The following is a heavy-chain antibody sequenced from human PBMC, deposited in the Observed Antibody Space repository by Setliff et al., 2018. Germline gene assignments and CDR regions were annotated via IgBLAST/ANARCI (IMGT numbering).Heavy chain of an antibody. CDR2: VYYSGTT. CDR3: ARGLRYFSGGSCYRPGYYYMDV. V-gene: IGHV4-38-2*02. CDR1: DYSVGRVHY. J-gene: IGHJ6*03. D-gene: IGHD2-15*01. Sequence: SETLPLTCTVSDYSVGRVHYWGWIRQSPGKGLEWIAGVYYSGTTYYNPSLESRVTMSVDTSKHQFSLNLSSVTAADTAVYYCARGLRYFSGGSCYRPGYYYMDVWGKGTTVTVSS.